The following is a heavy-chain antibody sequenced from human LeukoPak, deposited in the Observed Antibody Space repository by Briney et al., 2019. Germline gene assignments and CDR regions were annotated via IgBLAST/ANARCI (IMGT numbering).Heavy chain of an antibody. CDR1: GFTFSSYV. CDR3: AELGITMIGGV. D-gene: IGHD3-10*02. J-gene: IGHJ6*04. V-gene: IGHV3-30*02. CDR2: IWFDGSIK. Sequence: GGSLRLSCAASGFTFSSYVMHWVRQAPGKGLEWVALIWFDGSIKYYADSVKGRFTISRDNSRNTLFLQMNSLRVEDTAVYYCAELGITMIGGVWGKGTTVTISS.